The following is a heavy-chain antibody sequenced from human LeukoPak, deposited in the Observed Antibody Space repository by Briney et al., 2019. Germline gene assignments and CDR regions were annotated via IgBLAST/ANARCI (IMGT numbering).Heavy chain of an antibody. CDR1: GFSFKDYW. Sequence: GGSLRLSCAASGFSFKDYWMSWVRQAPGKGLEWVSTSNSGGNTYYAGSVKARFSISRDNSKDTLYLQMDSLRVDDTAVYYCARYITGPNTAFDIWGQGTRVTVSS. D-gene: IGHD1-1*01. CDR2: SNSGGNT. V-gene: IGHV3-23*01. J-gene: IGHJ3*02. CDR3: ARYITGPNTAFDI.